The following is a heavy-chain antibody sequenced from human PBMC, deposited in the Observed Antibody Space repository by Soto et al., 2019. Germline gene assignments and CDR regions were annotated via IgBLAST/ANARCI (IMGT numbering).Heavy chain of an antibody. CDR1: GYTFTSYG. Sequence: QVQLVQSGAEVKKPGASVKVSCKASGYTFTSYGISWVRQAPGQGLEWMGWISAYNGNTNYAQKLQGRVTMTTDTATSTAYMELRSLRSDDTAVYYCARRALDIVAMEDYYGMDVWGQGTTVTVSS. CDR2: ISAYNGNT. V-gene: IGHV1-18*01. CDR3: ARRALDIVAMEDYYGMDV. D-gene: IGHD5-12*01. J-gene: IGHJ6*02.